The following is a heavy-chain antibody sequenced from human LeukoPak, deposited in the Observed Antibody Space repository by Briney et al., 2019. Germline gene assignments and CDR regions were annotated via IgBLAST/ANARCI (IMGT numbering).Heavy chain of an antibody. CDR1: GFTFSSYS. Sequence: GGSLRLSCSASGFTFSSYSMTWVRQAPGKGLEWVSFISTSSSYIYYADSVKGRFTISRDNAKNSLYLQMNSLRAEDTAVYYCARVLHKRNYDSSGFYVYWGQGTLVTVSS. CDR2: ISTSSSYI. J-gene: IGHJ4*02. D-gene: IGHD3-22*01. CDR3: ARVLHKRNYDSSGFYVY. V-gene: IGHV3-21*01.